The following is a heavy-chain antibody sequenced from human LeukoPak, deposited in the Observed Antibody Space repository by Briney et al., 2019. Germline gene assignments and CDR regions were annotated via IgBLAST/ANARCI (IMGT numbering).Heavy chain of an antibody. CDR2: IKQDGSEK. V-gene: IGHV3-7*01. D-gene: IGHD3-22*01. CDR1: GLTFSSYW. Sequence: GGSLRLSCAASGLTFSSYWMSWVRQAPGKGLEWVANIKQDGSEKYYVDSVKGRFTISRDNAKNSLYLQMNSLRAEDTAVYYCAKLNPDYYDGGVMDNWFDPWGQGTLVTVSS. CDR3: AKLNPDYYDGGVMDNWFDP. J-gene: IGHJ5*02.